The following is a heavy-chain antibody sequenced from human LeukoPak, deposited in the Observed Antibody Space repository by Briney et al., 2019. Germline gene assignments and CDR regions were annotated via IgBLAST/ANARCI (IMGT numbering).Heavy chain of an antibody. V-gene: IGHV3-30*18. CDR3: AKDAYSSSWYTGDRVGYFDY. CDR1: GFTFSSYG. J-gene: IGHJ4*02. D-gene: IGHD6-13*01. Sequence: GGSLRLSCAASGFTFSSYGMHWVRQAPGKGLEWVAVISYDGSNKYYADSVKGRFTISRDNSKNTLYLQMNSLRAEDTAVYYCAKDAYSSSWYTGDRVGYFDYWGQGTLVTVSS. CDR2: ISYDGSNK.